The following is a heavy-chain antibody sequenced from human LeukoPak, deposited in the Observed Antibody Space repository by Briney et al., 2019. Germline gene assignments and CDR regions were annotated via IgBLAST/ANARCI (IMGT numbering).Heavy chain of an antibody. CDR1: GGTFSSYA. J-gene: IGHJ3*02. V-gene: IGHV1-69*13. CDR3: ATGEAASNAPRLRFLEWSLETTTRNDAFDI. CDR2: IIPIFGTA. D-gene: IGHD3-3*01. Sequence: GASVKVSCKASGGTFSSYAISWVRQAPGQGLEWMGGIIPIFGTANYAQKFQGRVTITADESTSTAYMELSSLRSEDTAVYYCATGEAASNAPRLRFLEWSLETTTRNDAFDIWGQGTMVTVSS.